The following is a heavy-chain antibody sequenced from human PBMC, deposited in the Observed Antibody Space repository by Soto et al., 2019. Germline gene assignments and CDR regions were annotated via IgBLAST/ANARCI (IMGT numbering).Heavy chain of an antibody. V-gene: IGHV1-18*01. CDR3: ATMGGVTVVRGLTYAMDV. CDR1: GYTFTNHG. D-gene: IGHD3-10*01. CDR2: FSPYNGNT. J-gene: IGHJ6*02. Sequence: QVQLVQSGAEVKKPGASVKVSCKASGYTFTNHGICWVRQAPGQGLEWVGWFSPYNGNTRYTQKLQGRDTMTTDTSKNTAYMELWSLSSDDTAVYYCATMGGVTVVRGLTYAMDVWGQGTTVTVSS.